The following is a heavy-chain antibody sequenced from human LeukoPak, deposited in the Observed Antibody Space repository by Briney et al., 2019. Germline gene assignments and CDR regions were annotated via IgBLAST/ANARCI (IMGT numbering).Heavy chain of an antibody. J-gene: IGHJ4*02. CDR1: GFTFSSYW. V-gene: IGHV3-7*01. Sequence: GGSLRLSCAASGFTFSSYWMSWVRQAPGKGLEWVANIKHDGSEKYYVDSVRGRFTVSRDNTKNLLYLQMSSLRAEDTAVYYCATDRGWRTSGYYLYYFEYWGQGTLVTFSS. CDR3: ATDRGWRTSGYYLYYFEY. CDR2: IKHDGSEK. D-gene: IGHD3-3*01.